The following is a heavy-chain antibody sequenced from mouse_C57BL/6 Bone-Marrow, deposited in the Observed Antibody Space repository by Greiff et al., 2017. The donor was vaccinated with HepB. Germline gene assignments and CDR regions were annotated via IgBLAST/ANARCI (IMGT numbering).Heavy chain of an antibody. CDR1: GYTFTDYY. CDR2: INPYNGGT. CDR3: ARPWDYFDY. J-gene: IGHJ2*01. D-gene: IGHD4-1*01. V-gene: IGHV1-19*01. Sequence: EVQLQQSGPVLVKPGASVKMSCKASGYTFTDYYMNWVKQSHGKSLEWIGVINPYNGGTSYNQKFKGKATLTVDKSSSTAYMELNSLTSEDSAVYYCARPWDYFDYWGQGTTLPVSS.